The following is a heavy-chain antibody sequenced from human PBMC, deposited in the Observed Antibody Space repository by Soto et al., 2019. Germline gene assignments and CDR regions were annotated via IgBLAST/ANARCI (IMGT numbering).Heavy chain of an antibody. CDR3: AAERYGDHESGAY. CDR2: INGGNGDT. Sequence: QVQLVQSGAEVKKPGASVKVSCEASGYSFTSYGMHWVRQTPGQRLDWMGWINGGNGDTRYSQRFQGRVTITRDTSATTAYMELSRLRSEDTAVYYCAAERYGDHESGAYWGQGTPVTVSS. D-gene: IGHD4-17*01. J-gene: IGHJ4*02. CDR1: GYSFTSYG. V-gene: IGHV1-3*01.